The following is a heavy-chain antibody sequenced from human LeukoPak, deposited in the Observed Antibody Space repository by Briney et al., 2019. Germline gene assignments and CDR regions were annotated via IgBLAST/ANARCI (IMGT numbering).Heavy chain of an antibody. D-gene: IGHD3-3*02. CDR3: ATASIKDAFDI. Sequence: SETLSLTCTVSGGSISSYYWSWIRQPPGKGLEWIGYIYYSGSTNYNPSLKSRVTISVDTSKNQFSVKLSSVTAADTAVYYRATASIKDAFDIWGQGTMVTVSS. J-gene: IGHJ3*02. CDR1: GGSISSYY. V-gene: IGHV4-59*01. CDR2: IYYSGST.